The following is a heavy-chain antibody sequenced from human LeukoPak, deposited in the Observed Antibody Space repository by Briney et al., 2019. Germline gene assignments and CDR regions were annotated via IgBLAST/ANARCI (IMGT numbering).Heavy chain of an antibody. J-gene: IGHJ4*02. D-gene: IGHD5-24*01. V-gene: IGHV1-69*04. CDR1: GGTFSSYA. CDR2: IIPILGIA. Sequence: SVKVSCKASGGTFSSYAISWVRQAPGHGLEWMGRIIPILGIANYAQKFQGRVTITADKSTSTAYMELSSLRSEDTAVYYCATSGDGYENPPADYWGQGTLVTVSS. CDR3: ATSGDGYENPPADY.